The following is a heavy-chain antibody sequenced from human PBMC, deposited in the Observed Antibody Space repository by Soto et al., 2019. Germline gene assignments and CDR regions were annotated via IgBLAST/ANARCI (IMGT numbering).Heavy chain of an antibody. CDR3: AREDLTSSWLPAPPNRNWFDP. J-gene: IGHJ5*02. D-gene: IGHD6-13*01. CDR1: GYTFTGYY. CDR2: INPNSGGT. V-gene: IGHV1-2*04. Sequence: ASVKVSCKASGYTFTGYYMHWVRQAPGQGLEWMGWINPNSGGTNYAQKFQGWVTMTRDTSISTAYMELSRLRSDDTAVYYCAREDLTSSWLPAPPNRNWFDPWGQGTLVTVSS.